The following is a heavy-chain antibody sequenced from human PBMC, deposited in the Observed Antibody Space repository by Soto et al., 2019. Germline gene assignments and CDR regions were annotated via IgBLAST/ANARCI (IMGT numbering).Heavy chain of an antibody. CDR1: SGSISSSNW. Sequence: SETLSLTCAVSSGSISSSNWWSWVRQPPGKGLEWIGEIYHSGSTNYNPSLKSRVTISVDKSKNQFSLKLSSVTAADTAVYYCARLGYCSGGSCVDYWGQGTLVTVSS. D-gene: IGHD2-15*01. CDR2: IYHSGST. J-gene: IGHJ4*02. V-gene: IGHV4-4*02. CDR3: ARLGYCSGGSCVDY.